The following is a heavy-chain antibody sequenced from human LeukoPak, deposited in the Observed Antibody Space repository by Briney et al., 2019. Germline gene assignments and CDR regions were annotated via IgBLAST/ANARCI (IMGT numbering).Heavy chain of an antibody. CDR2: INPSGGST. J-gene: IGHJ4*02. Sequence: ASVKVSCKASGGTFSSYAISWVRQAPGQGLEWMGIINPSGGSTSYAQKFQGRVTMTRDTSTSTVYMELSSLRSEDTAVYYCARDPLYCSGGSCYSGALYYFDYWGQGTLVTVSS. CDR1: GGTFSSYA. CDR3: ARDPLYCSGGSCYSGALYYFDY. D-gene: IGHD2-15*01. V-gene: IGHV1-46*01.